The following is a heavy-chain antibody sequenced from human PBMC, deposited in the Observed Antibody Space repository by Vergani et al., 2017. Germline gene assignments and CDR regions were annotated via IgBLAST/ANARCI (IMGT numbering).Heavy chain of an antibody. CDR2: IKRDGTET. Sequence: EVHLEESGGGLVQPGGSLRLSCAASGFTFGDYYMAWIRLAPGKGLDWVASIKRDGTETFYVDSVKGRFTISRDNAKTTLYLQMNRLRDEDRGVYYCARISGGSAPYLHDWGQGTLVTVAS. J-gene: IGHJ1*01. D-gene: IGHD2-15*01. V-gene: IGHV3-7*01. CDR3: ARISGGSAPYLHD. CDR1: GFTFGDYY.